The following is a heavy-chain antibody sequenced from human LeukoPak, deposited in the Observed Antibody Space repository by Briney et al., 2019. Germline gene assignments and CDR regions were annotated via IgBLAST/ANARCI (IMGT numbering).Heavy chain of an antibody. Sequence: ASVKVSCKASGYTFTGYYMHWVRQAPGQGLECMGRINPNSGGTNYAQKFQGRVTMTRDTSISTAYMEMSRLRSDDTAVYYCARDRMVRGVIRGGYWGQGTLVTVSS. D-gene: IGHD3-10*01. J-gene: IGHJ4*02. CDR3: ARDRMVRGVIRGGY. CDR1: GYTFTGYY. V-gene: IGHV1-2*06. CDR2: INPNSGGT.